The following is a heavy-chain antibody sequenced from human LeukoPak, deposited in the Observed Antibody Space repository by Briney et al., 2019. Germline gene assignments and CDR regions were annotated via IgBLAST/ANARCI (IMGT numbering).Heavy chain of an antibody. J-gene: IGHJ4*02. D-gene: IGHD6-13*01. CDR1: GYSFTSYW. Sequence: GESLKISCKGSGYSFTSYWIGWVRQMPGKGLEWMGIIYPGDSDTRHSPSFQGQVTISADKSISTAYLQWSSLKASDTAMYYCARTIAAAGTCPDYWGQGTLVTVSS. CDR2: IYPGDSDT. V-gene: IGHV5-51*01. CDR3: ARTIAAAGTCPDY.